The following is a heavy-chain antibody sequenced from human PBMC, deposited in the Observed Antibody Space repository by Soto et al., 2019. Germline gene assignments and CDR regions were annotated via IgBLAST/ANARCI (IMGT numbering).Heavy chain of an antibody. CDR3: ARAGITMVRGVPILSPYYYGMDV. J-gene: IGHJ6*02. CDR2: IFHSGSS. Sequence: SQTLSLTCPVSGYSISSGYYWGSIRQPAGKGLELFGSIFHSGSSCSTPPLKSRVTISVDTSNNQFRLKLSSVTAADTAVYYCARAGITMVRGVPILSPYYYGMDVWGQGTTVT. CDR1: GYSISSGYY. D-gene: IGHD3-10*01. V-gene: IGHV4-38-2*02.